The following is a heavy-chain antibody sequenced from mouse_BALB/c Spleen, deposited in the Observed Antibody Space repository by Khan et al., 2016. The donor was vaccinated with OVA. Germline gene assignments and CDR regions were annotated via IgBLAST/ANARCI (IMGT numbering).Heavy chain of an antibody. V-gene: IGHV1S137*01. CDR2: ISTIYGDA. D-gene: IGHD1-1*02. Sequence: VQLQESGAELVRPGVSVKISCKASGYTFTDYAMHWVKQRHAKSLEWIGVISTIYGDADYNQKFQGKASMTVDRASSTVYLELARLTCEDSAIYYCVRGGKFAYWGQGTLVTVSA. CDR3: VRGGKFAY. J-gene: IGHJ3*01. CDR1: GYTFTDYA.